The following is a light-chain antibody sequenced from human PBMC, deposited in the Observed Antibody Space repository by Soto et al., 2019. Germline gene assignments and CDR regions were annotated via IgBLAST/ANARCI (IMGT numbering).Light chain of an antibody. CDR2: DVS. CDR1: SSDVGGYNH. CDR3: SSYTSSSTLVV. V-gene: IGLV2-14*01. J-gene: IGLJ7*01. Sequence: QSALTQPASVSGSPGQSITISCTGTSSDVGGYNHVSWYQQYPGKAPKLMIYDVSNRPSGVSNRFSGSKSGNTASLTISGLHAEDEADYYCSSYTSSSTLVVFGGGTQLTVL.